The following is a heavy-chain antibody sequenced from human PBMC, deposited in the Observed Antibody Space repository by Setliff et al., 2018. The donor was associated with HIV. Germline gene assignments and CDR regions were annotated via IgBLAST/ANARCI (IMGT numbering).Heavy chain of an antibody. CDR2: VRPHSINK. J-gene: IGHJ4*02. CDR1: GFAFSDYY. Sequence: ASVKVSCKASGFAFSDYYIHWVRQAPGQGLEWMGWVRPHSINKVYAQKFQGRVTMTSDASLSTAYMELSGLTSDDTAVYYCARQPRWLQFPRYFDYWGQGTLVTVSS. CDR3: ARQPRWLQFPRYFDY. D-gene: IGHD5-12*01. V-gene: IGHV1-2*02.